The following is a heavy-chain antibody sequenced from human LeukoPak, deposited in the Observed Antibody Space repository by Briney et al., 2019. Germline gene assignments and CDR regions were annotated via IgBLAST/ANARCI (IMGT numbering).Heavy chain of an antibody. Sequence: KPSETLSLTCAVYVGSFSGYYWSWIRQPPGKGREGIGEINHSGSTNYNPSLKSRVTISVDTSKNQFSLKVSSVTAADTAVYYCARGNVLLWSGELLGNWFDPWGQGTLVTVSS. V-gene: IGHV4-34*01. CDR2: INHSGST. CDR1: VGSFSGYY. J-gene: IGHJ5*02. D-gene: IGHD3-10*01. CDR3: ARGNVLLWSGELLGNWFDP.